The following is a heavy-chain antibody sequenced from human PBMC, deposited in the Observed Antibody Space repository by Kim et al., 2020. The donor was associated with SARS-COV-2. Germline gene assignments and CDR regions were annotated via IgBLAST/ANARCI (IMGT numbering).Heavy chain of an antibody. CDR3: SRDAKGVTIFDL. CDR2: ISKDGYES. CDR1: GFIFSHYA. Sequence: GGSLRLSCEASGFIFSHYAIHWVRQAPGKGPEWVAGISKDGYESYYATSVKGRLTISRDNSDNMLYLQMNSLRDEDTAMYYCSRDAKGVTIFDLWGRGTLVSVSS. D-gene: IGHD3-3*01. J-gene: IGHJ2*01. V-gene: IGHV3-30-3*01.